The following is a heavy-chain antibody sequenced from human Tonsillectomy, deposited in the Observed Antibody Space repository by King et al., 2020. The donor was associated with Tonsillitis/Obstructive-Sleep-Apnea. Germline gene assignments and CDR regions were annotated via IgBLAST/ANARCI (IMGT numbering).Heavy chain of an antibody. Sequence: VQLQQWGAGLLKPSETLSLTCAVYGGSFSGYYWSWIRQPPGKGLEWIGEINHSGSTNYNPSLKSRVTISVDTSKNQFSLKLSSVTAADTAVYYCARNHEYYYDSSGYYYTFDYWGQGTLVTVSS. CDR2: INHSGST. D-gene: IGHD3-22*01. CDR1: GGSFSGYY. J-gene: IGHJ4*02. CDR3: ARNHEYYYDSSGYYYTFDY. V-gene: IGHV4-34*01.